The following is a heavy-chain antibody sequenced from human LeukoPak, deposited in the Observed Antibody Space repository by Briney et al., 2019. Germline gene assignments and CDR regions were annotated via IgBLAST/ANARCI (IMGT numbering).Heavy chain of an antibody. Sequence: GGSLRLSCAASGFTFSSYAMSWVRQAPGKGLEWVSAISSSGGSTYYADSVKGRFTISRDNSKNTLYLQMNSLRAEDTAVYHCAKDLAIYGVVNDYWGQGTLVTVSS. V-gene: IGHV3-23*01. D-gene: IGHD3-3*01. CDR3: AKDLAIYGVVNDY. CDR2: ISSSGGST. J-gene: IGHJ4*02. CDR1: GFTFSSYA.